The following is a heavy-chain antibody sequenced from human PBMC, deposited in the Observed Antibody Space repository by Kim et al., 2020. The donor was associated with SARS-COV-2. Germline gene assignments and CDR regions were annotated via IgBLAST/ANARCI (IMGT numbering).Heavy chain of an antibody. CDR1: GFSVSNTA. V-gene: IGHV3-23*01. CDR2: ISGHGRDT. D-gene: IGHD3-16*01. CDR3: AKDIWDYSGMDA. Sequence: GGSLRLSCAASGFSVSNTAMNWVRQAPGKGLEWVAAISGHGRDTYYGDSVKGRLTISRDTSMNAIYLQMNSLRPGDTVIYYCAKDIWDYSGMDAWGQGTKITVSS. J-gene: IGHJ6*02.